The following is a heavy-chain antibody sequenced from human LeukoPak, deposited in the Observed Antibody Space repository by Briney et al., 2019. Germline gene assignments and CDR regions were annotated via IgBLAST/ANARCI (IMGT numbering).Heavy chain of an antibody. D-gene: IGHD2-15*01. Sequence: GGSLRLSCAASGFTFSIYVMHWVRQAPGKGLEWVPVIANDGRDKKYVDSVKGRFTISRDNSKNTLYLQMDSLRAEDTAVYYCAKDGSIGAAEYYFDSWGQGTLVAVSS. J-gene: IGHJ4*02. CDR1: GFTFSIYV. V-gene: IGHV3-30*18. CDR2: IANDGRDK. CDR3: AKDGSIGAAEYYFDS.